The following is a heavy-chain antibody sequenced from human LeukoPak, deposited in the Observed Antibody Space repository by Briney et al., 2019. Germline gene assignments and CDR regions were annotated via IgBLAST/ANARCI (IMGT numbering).Heavy chain of an antibody. V-gene: IGHV4-59*08. CDR2: IYYSGST. J-gene: IGHJ4*02. Sequence: SETLSLTCTVSGGSISTYYWSWIRQPPGKGLEWIGYIYYSGSTNYNPSLKSRVTMSVDTSKNQFSLKLSSVTAADTAMYYCARVRMVRGVIIKYYFDYWGQGTLVTVSS. CDR3: ARVRMVRGVIIKYYFDY. CDR1: GGSISTYY. D-gene: IGHD3-10*01.